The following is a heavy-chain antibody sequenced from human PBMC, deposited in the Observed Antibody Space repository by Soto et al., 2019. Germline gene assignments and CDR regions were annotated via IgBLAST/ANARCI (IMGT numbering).Heavy chain of an antibody. CDR3: ARDSDVVSAFDI. D-gene: IGHD3-22*01. Sequence: PSETLSLTCTGSGGSISSYYWSWIRQPPGKGLEWIGYIYYRGSTNYNPSLKSRVTISVDTSKNQFSLKLSSVTAADTAVYYCARDSDVVSAFDIWGQGTMVPVSS. CDR2: IYYRGST. J-gene: IGHJ3*02. CDR1: GGSISSYY. V-gene: IGHV4-59*01.